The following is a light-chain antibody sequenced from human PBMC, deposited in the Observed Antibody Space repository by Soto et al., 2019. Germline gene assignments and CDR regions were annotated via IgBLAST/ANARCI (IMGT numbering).Light chain of an antibody. J-gene: IGKJ4*01. V-gene: IGKV1-12*01. Sequence: DIQMTQFPSTLSASVGDRVTITCRASQNIGSWLAWYQQKPGKAPKVLIYDVSNLETGVPSRFSGSGSGTDFTLTISSLQPEDFATYYCQQANSFPLTFGGGTKVDIK. CDR2: DVS. CDR3: QQANSFPLT. CDR1: QNIGSW.